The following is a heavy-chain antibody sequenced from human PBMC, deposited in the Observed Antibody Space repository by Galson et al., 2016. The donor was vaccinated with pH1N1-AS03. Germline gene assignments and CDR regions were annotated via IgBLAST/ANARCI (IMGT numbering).Heavy chain of an antibody. CDR1: EFTFSSYA. Sequence: SLRLSCAASEFTFSSYAMHWVRQAPGKGLEWVAVISYDGTNKYYADSVKVRFTISRDNSKNTLYLQMNSLRVEDTAVYYCVADFDYWGQGTLVTVSS. CDR2: ISYDGTNK. J-gene: IGHJ4*02. V-gene: IGHV3-30*01. D-gene: IGHD6-13*01. CDR3: VADFDY.